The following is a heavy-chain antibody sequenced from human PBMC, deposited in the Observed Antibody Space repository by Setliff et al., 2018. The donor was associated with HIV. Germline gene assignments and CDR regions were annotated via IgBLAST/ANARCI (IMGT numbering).Heavy chain of an antibody. J-gene: IGHJ6*03. CDR2: IDSNNGNR. D-gene: IGHD2-8*01. CDR3: VRLTADRTNYCYYMNV. V-gene: IGHV1-18*01. Sequence: GASVKVSCKASGYSLSTYAISLVRQAPGQGLEWMGWIDSNNGNRNFAQKFRGRVTMTTDISTNTAYMEVRSLSFDDTAVYYCVRLTADRTNYCYYMNVWGKGTTVTVSS. CDR1: GYSLSTYA.